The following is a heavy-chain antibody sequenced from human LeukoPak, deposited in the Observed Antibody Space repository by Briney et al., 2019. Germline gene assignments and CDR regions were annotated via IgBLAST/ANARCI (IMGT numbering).Heavy chain of an antibody. CDR1: GGTYNDFW. Sequence: SVKVSCKDSGGTYNDFWINWLRQAPGQGLAWMGGLIPIFATPSYALHFKGRLTLTRDESTSTAYMELSSLRSEATAASNCATSPGRRVSRYYFDSWGQGTLVTVSS. CDR2: LIPIFATP. V-gene: IGHV1-69*05. CDR3: ATSPGRRVSRYYFDS. J-gene: IGHJ4*02. D-gene: IGHD2-2*01.